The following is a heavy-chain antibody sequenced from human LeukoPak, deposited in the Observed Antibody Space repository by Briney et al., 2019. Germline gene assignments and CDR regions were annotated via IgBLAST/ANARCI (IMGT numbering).Heavy chain of an antibody. D-gene: IGHD1-20*01. CDR1: GFTLSSYW. J-gene: IGHJ5*02. Sequence: PGGSLRLSCAASGFTLSSYWMHWVRQAPGKGLVWVSRINTDGSSTSYADSVKGRFTISRDNAKKTLFLQMNSLRVEDTAVYYCARSVTGRFDPWGQGTLVTVSS. CDR2: INTDGSST. CDR3: ARSVTGRFDP. V-gene: IGHV3-74*01.